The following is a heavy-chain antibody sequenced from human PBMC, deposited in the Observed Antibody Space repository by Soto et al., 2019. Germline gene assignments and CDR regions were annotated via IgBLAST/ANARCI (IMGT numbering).Heavy chain of an antibody. CDR2: FIPMFGIA. J-gene: IGHJ4*02. Sequence: QVHLVQSGAEVKKPGWSLKVSCTASGDTFSTYAIGWVRQAPGQGLEWMGGFIPMFGIANYAQEFQDRVTITGDESTSTVYKDFPTLRSDATSMYYCASDRNIGGWSHFDYWGQGTLVTVSS. CDR3: ASDRNIGGWSHFDY. CDR1: GDTFSTYA. D-gene: IGHD6-19*01. V-gene: IGHV1-69*01.